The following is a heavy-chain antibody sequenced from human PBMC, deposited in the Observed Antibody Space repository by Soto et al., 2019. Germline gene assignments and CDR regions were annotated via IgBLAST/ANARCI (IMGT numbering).Heavy chain of an antibody. D-gene: IGHD2-2*02. CDR1: GYTFTSYY. CDR3: AREGGIVVVPAAIGDAFDI. V-gene: IGHV1-46*01. CDR2: INPSGGST. J-gene: IGHJ3*02. Sequence: QVQLVQSGAEVKKPGASVKVSCKASGYTFTSYYMHWVRQAPGQGLEWMGIINPSGGSTSYAQKFQGRVTMTRDTSTSTVYMELGSLRSEDTAVYYCAREGGIVVVPAAIGDAFDIWGQGTMVTVSS.